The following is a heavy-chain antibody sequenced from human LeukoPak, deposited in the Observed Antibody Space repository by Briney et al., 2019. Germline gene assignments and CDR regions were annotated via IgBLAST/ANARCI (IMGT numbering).Heavy chain of an antibody. D-gene: IGHD4-17*01. J-gene: IGHJ5*02. CDR2: ISAYNGNT. CDR1: GYTFTSYG. CDR3: ARKGYGDYVHGTNWFDP. V-gene: IGHV1-18*01. Sequence: GASVKVSCKASGYTFTSYGISWVRQAPGQGLEWMGWISAYNGNTNYAQKLQGRVTMTTDTSTSTAYMELRSLRSDDTAVYYCARKGYGDYVHGTNWFDPWGQGTLVTVSS.